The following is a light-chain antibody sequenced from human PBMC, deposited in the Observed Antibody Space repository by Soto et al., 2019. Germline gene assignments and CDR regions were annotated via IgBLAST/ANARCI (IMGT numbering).Light chain of an antibody. J-gene: IGLJ3*02. V-gene: IGLV1-47*02. CDR1: SSNLGSNS. Sequence: QSVLTQPPSASGTPGQRVTISCSGSSSNLGSNSVNWYQQVPGTAPKLLISSDNQRPSGVPDRFSGSQSGTSASLAISGLRSEDEADYFCAAWDDSLSAWVFGGGTKLTVL. CDR3: AAWDDSLSAWV. CDR2: SDN.